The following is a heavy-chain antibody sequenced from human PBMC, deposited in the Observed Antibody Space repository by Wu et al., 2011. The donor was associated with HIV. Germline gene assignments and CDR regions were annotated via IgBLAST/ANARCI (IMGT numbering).Heavy chain of an antibody. CDR3: ARDVDGSGYVNAFDI. D-gene: IGHD3-22*01. V-gene: IGHV1-69*05. Sequence: QVQLVQSGAEVKKPGSSVKVSCKASGATFSSYAISWVRQAPGQGLEWMGRIIPIFGTANYAQKFQGRVTITTDESTRTACMELSSLRSEDTAVYYCARDVDGSGYVNAFDIWGQGTMVTVSS. J-gene: IGHJ3*02. CDR2: IIPIFGTA. CDR1: GATFSSYA.